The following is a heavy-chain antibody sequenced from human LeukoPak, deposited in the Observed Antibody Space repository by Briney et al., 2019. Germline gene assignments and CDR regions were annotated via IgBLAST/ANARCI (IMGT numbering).Heavy chain of an antibody. J-gene: IGHJ4*02. V-gene: IGHV1-69*05. CDR1: GGTFSSYA. CDR2: IIPIFGTA. CDR3: ARVTYDSSGYYLGY. Sequence: ASVKVSCKASGGTFSSYAISWVRQAPGQGLEWMGGIIPIFGTANYARKFQGRVTITTDESTSTAYMELSSLRSEDTAVYYCARVTYDSSGYYLGYWGQGTLVTVSS. D-gene: IGHD3-22*01.